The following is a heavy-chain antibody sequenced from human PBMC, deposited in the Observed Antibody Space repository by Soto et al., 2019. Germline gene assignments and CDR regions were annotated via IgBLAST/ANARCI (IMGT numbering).Heavy chain of an antibody. CDR2: IYTSGST. CDR3: AREASGSRPFDY. D-gene: IGHD1-26*01. J-gene: IGHJ4*02. Sequence: SETLSLTCTVSGGSISNYYWSWIRQPAGKGLEGIGRIYTSGSTNCNSSLKSRVTMSVDTSKNQFSLKLNSVTAADTAVYYCAREASGSRPFDYWGQGTLVTVSS. CDR1: GGSISNYY. V-gene: IGHV4-4*07.